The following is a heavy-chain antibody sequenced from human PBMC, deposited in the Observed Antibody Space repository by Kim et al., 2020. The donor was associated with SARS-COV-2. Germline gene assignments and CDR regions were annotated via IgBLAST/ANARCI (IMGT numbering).Heavy chain of an antibody. CDR2: IYYSGST. J-gene: IGHJ5*02. CDR3: ARVIPQTFTIFGVVSGSWFDP. Sequence: SETLSLTCTVSDGSISSYYWSWIRQPPGKGLEWIGYIYYSGSTNYNPSLKSRVTISVDTSKNQFSLKLSSVTAADTGVYYCARVIPQTFTIFGVVSGSWFDPWGQGALVTV. CDR1: DGSISSYY. D-gene: IGHD3-3*01. V-gene: IGHV4-59*01.